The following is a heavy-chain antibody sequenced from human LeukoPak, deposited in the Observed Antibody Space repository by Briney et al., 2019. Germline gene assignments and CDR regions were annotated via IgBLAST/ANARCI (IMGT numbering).Heavy chain of an antibody. Sequence: GGSLRLSCAASGFTFSSYSMNWVRQAPGKGLEWVSSISSSSSYIYYADSVKGRFTISRDNAKSSLYLQMNSLRAEDTAVYYCARGFNYYGSGSYWWGQGTLVTVSS. V-gene: IGHV3-21*01. CDR1: GFTFSSYS. J-gene: IGHJ4*02. CDR2: ISSSSSYI. D-gene: IGHD3-10*01. CDR3: ARGFNYYGSGSYW.